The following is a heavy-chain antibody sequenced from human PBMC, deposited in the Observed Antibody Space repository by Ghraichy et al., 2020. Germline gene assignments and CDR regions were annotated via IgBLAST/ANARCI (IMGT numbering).Heavy chain of an antibody. J-gene: IGHJ4*02. D-gene: IGHD2-2*01. Sequence: GESLNISCAASRFTFSSYTMNWVRQAPGKGLEWVSSISSSGTYIYYADSVKGRFTISRDNAKNSLYLQMNSLRAEDTAVYYCARDRMGACSSTTCYGSHWGQGTLVTVSS. CDR1: RFTFSSYT. V-gene: IGHV3-21*06. CDR3: ARDRMGACSSTTCYGSH. CDR2: ISSSGTYI.